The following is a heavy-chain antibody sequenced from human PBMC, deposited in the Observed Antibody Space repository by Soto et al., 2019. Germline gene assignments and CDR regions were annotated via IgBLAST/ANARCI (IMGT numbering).Heavy chain of an antibody. V-gene: IGHV3-33*01. CDR1: GFTFSSYG. CDR2: IWYDGSNK. D-gene: IGHD2-2*01. Sequence: QVQLVESGGGVVQPGRSLRLSCAASGFTFSSYGMHWVRQAPGKGLEWVAVIWYDGSNKYYADSVKGRFTISRDNSKNTLYLQMNSLRAEDTAVYYCARDIVVVPAAILPYGMDVWGQGTTVTVSS. J-gene: IGHJ6*02. CDR3: ARDIVVVPAAILPYGMDV.